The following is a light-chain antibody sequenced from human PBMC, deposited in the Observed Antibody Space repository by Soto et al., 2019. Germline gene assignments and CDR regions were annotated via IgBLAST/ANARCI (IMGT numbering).Light chain of an antibody. CDR1: QTIRSY. CDR2: ATS. J-gene: IGKJ1*01. CDR3: QQGYTTRWT. Sequence: DIQMTQSPPSLSASVGDRVTISCRASQTIRSYLNWYQQIPGKAPNLLIYATSILQTGVPSRFSGSGSGTDFTLTINGLQPEDFATYYCQQGYTTRWTFGQGTKVDIK. V-gene: IGKV1-39*01.